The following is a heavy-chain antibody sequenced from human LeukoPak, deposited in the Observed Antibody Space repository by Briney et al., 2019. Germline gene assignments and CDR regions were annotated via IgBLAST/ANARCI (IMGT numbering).Heavy chain of an antibody. CDR2: ISGSGGST. J-gene: IGHJ4*02. V-gene: IGHV3-23*01. Sequence: GGSLRLSCAASGFTFSSYGMSWVRQAPGKGLEWVSAISGSGGSTYYADSVKGRFTISRDNSKNTLYLQMKNLRAEDTAVYYCAKDGAWLRFDDWGQGILVTVSS. CDR3: AKDGAWLRFDD. CDR1: GFTFSSYG. D-gene: IGHD5-12*01.